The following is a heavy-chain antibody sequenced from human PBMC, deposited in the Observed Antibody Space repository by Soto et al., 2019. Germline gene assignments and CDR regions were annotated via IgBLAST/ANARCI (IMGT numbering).Heavy chain of an antibody. V-gene: IGHV4-59*01. J-gene: IGHJ5*02. CDR2: IYYSGST. CDR3: ARWGCSGGSCYGGFINWFDP. D-gene: IGHD2-15*01. CDR1: GGSISSYY. Sequence: SETLSLTCTVSGGSISSYYWSWIRQPPGKGLEWIGYIYYSGSTNYNPSLKSRVTISVDTSKNQFSLKLSSVTAADTAVYYCARWGCSGGSCYGGFINWFDPWGQGTLVTVSS.